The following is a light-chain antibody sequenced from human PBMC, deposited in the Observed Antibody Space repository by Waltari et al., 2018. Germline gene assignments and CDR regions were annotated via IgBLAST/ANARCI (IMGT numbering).Light chain of an antibody. J-gene: IGLJ2*01. CDR1: SSDVGGYNY. CDR2: DVT. CDR3: SSYTSSSILLV. Sequence: QSALTQPASVSGSPGQSITISCTGTSSDVGGYNYVSWYQQHPGKAPNLIIYDVTNQPSGLSTRFSGSKSGNTASLTISGLQAEDEADYYCSSYTSSSILLVFGGGTRLTV. V-gene: IGLV2-14*03.